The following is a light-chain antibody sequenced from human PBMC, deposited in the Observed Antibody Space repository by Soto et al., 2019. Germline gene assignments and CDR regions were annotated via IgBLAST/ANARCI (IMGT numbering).Light chain of an antibody. Sequence: QSVLTQPPSVPGAPGQRVTISCTGTSSNIGAGYDVHWYQHLPGTAPKLLIYGNTIRPSGVPDRFSGSKSGTSASLAITGLQAEDEADYYCQSYDRSLRGYVFGTGTKVIVL. CDR3: QSYDRSLRGYV. V-gene: IGLV1-40*01. J-gene: IGLJ1*01. CDR1: SSNIGAGYD. CDR2: GNT.